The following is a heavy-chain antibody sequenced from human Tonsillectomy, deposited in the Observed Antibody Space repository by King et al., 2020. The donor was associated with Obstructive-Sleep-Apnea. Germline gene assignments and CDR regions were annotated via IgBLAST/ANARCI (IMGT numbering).Heavy chain of an antibody. Sequence: QLQESGPGLVKPSETLSLTCTVSGGSISSYYWSWIRQPPGKGLEWIGYVYYSGSTNYNPSLKSQVTISVDTSKKQFSLKLSPVTAADTAVYYCAISVDTAMVFDYWGQGTLVTVSS. D-gene: IGHD5-18*01. J-gene: IGHJ4*02. CDR1: GGSISSYY. V-gene: IGHV4-59*08. CDR2: VYYSGST. CDR3: AISVDTAMVFDY.